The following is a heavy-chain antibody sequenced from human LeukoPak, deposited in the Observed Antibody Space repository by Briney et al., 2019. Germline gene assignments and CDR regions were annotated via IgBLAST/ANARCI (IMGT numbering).Heavy chain of an antibody. CDR3: ARGGIYSQGFDY. V-gene: IGHV3-21*01. Sequence: GGSLRLSCAASGFTFSSYSMNWVRQAPGEGLEWVSSISTTSDYIYYADSLKGRLTISRDNAKNSLYLQMNSLRAEDTAVYYCARGGIYSQGFDYWGQGTLVTVSS. J-gene: IGHJ4*02. D-gene: IGHD6-13*01. CDR2: ISTTSDYI. CDR1: GFTFSSYS.